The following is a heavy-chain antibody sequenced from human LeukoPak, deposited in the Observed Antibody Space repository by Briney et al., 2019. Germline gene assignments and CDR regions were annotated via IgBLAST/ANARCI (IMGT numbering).Heavy chain of an antibody. D-gene: IGHD2-2*01. CDR3: ARGARCSSTSCYRLYYYYYMDV. Sequence: PGGSLRLSCAASGFTFSSYAMHWVRQAPGKGLEWVAVISYDGSNKYYADSVKGRFTISRDNSKNTLYLQMNSLRAEDTAVYNCARGARCSSTSCYRLYYYYYMDVWGKGTTVTVSS. J-gene: IGHJ6*03. V-gene: IGHV3-30-3*01. CDR1: GFTFSSYA. CDR2: ISYDGSNK.